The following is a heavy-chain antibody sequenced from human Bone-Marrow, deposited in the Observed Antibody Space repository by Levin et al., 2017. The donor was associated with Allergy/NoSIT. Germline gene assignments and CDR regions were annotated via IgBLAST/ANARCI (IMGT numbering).Heavy chain of an antibody. CDR2: IYYSGST. J-gene: IGHJ4*02. CDR3: ASLSYYYGAGTHPDEDY. Sequence: SQTLSLTCSVSGASITSGDHYWSWIRQSPGKGLEWIGYIYYSGSTYYNPSLMTRITISLDPSKTHFSLKLRSVTVADTAVYYCASLSYYYGAGTHPDEDYWGQGALVIVSS. D-gene: IGHD3-10*01. CDR1: GASITSGDHY. V-gene: IGHV4-30-4*01.